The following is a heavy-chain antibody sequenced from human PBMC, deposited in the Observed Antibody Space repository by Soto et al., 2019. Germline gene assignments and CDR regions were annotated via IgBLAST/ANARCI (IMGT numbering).Heavy chain of an antibody. D-gene: IGHD2-21*02. CDR2: IYSNDHK. CDR3: AQGHRVGTVTEELEF. J-gene: IGHJ4*02. V-gene: IGHV2-5*01. CDR1: GFSFSPRGVG. Sequence: SGPTLVNPTQTLTLTCSFSGFSFSPRGVGVGWIRQPPGKAPECLAVIYSNDHKRYNPSLQTRVSITKNTSKSQVVLTMTNKDPADTATYFCAQGHRVGTVTEELEFWCQGILVTVSS.